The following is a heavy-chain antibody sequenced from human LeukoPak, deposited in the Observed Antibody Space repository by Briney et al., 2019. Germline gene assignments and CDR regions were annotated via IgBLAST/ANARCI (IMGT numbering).Heavy chain of an antibody. J-gene: IGHJ4*02. Sequence: GESLKISCKGSGYSFTSYWIGWVRQMPGKGLEWMGIIYPGDSDTRYSPSFQGQVTISADKSISTAYLQWSSLKASDTAMYYCARGPSTYSSGWYGNYWGQGTLVTASS. CDR1: GYSFTSYW. CDR2: IYPGDSDT. CDR3: ARGPSTYSSGWYGNY. V-gene: IGHV5-51*01. D-gene: IGHD6-19*01.